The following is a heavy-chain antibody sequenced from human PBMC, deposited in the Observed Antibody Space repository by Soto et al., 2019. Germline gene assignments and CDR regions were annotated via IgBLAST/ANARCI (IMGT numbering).Heavy chain of an antibody. D-gene: IGHD3-22*01. J-gene: IGHJ4*02. CDR3: ARERVRTNYFDY. Sequence: SETLSLTCTVSGGSISSYYWIWIRQPPGKGLEWIGYIYYSGSTNYNPSLKSRVTISVDTSKNQFSLKLSSVTAADTAVYYCARERVRTNYFDYWGQGTLVTVSS. CDR1: GGSISSYY. CDR2: IYYSGST. V-gene: IGHV4-59*01.